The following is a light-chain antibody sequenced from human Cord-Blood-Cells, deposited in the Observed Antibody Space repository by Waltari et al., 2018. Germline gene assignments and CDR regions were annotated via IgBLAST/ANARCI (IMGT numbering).Light chain of an antibody. V-gene: IGLV2-14*01. CDR2: EVS. CDR3: SSYTSSSTLV. Sequence: QSALTQPASVSGSPGQSFTISCTGTSSDVGGYNYVSWYQQHPGKAPKLMIYEVSNRPSGVSNRFSGSKSGNTASLTISGLQAEDEADYYCSSYTSSSTLVVGGGTKLTVL. CDR1: SSDVGGYNY. J-gene: IGLJ2*01.